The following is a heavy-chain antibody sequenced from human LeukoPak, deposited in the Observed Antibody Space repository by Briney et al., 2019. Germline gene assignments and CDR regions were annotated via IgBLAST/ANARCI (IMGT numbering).Heavy chain of an antibody. D-gene: IGHD4-17*01. J-gene: IGHJ4*02. Sequence: GGSLRLSCAASGFTFSSYAMSWVRQAPGKGLEWVSAISGSGGSTYYADSVKGRFTISRDNSKNTLYLQMNSLRAEDTAVYYCARGPTLSGTTESYWGQGTLVTVSS. CDR2: ISGSGGST. CDR1: GFTFSSYA. CDR3: ARGPTLSGTTESY. V-gene: IGHV3-23*01.